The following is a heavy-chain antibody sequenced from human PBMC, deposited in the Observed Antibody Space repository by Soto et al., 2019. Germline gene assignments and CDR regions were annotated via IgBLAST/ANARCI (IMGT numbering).Heavy chain of an antibody. CDR3: AKDHGMDV. J-gene: IGHJ6*02. CDR1: GFTFSDYA. V-gene: IGHV3-23*01. CDR2: ISGSGGST. Sequence: GGYLRLSCVASGFTFSDYAMAWVRQSPGKGLEWVSSISGSGGSTYYADSVKGRFTISRDNSKNTVFLQMNSLRAEDTAVYYCAKDHGMDVWGQGATVTVSS.